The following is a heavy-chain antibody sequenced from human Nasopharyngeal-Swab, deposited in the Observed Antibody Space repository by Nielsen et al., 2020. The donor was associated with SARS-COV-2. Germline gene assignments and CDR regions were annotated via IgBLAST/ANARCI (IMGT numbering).Heavy chain of an antibody. CDR2: INHSGST. J-gene: IGHJ6*03. Sequence: SETLSLTCAVYGGSFSGYYWSWIRQPPGKGLEWIGEINHSGSTNYNPSLKSRVTISVDTSKNQFSLKLSSVTAADTAVYYCARGGRITIFGVVIRGHYYYMDVWGKGTTVTVSS. CDR1: GGSFSGYY. D-gene: IGHD3-3*01. CDR3: ARGGRITIFGVVIRGHYYYMDV. V-gene: IGHV4-34*01.